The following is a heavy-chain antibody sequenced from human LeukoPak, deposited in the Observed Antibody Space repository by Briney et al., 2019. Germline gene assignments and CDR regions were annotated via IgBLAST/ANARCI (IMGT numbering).Heavy chain of an antibody. Sequence: GGSLRLSCAASGFTVSSNYMSWVRQAPGKGLEWVSIIYSGGSTYYADSVRGRFTLSRDTSKNTLYLQMNSLRAEDTAVYYCARWRVVTDAFDIWGQGTMVTVSS. CDR3: ARWRVVTDAFDI. CDR1: GFTVSSNY. CDR2: IYSGGST. D-gene: IGHD2-21*02. V-gene: IGHV3-66*01. J-gene: IGHJ3*02.